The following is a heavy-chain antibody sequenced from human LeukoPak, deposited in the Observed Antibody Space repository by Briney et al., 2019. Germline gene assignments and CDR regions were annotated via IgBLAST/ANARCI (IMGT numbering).Heavy chain of an antibody. Sequence: PGGSLRLSCAASGFTFSTYAVNWVRQAPGKGLERVSTISGSGDSTYYADSVKGRFTISRDNSKDTLYLQMSSVRVDDTAVYYCARDRWIVAIVVVPAAIDYYYGMDVWGQGTTVTVSS. CDR1: GFTFSTYA. CDR3: ARDRWIVAIVVVPAAIDYYYGMDV. CDR2: ISGSGDST. J-gene: IGHJ6*02. D-gene: IGHD2-2*03. V-gene: IGHV3-23*01.